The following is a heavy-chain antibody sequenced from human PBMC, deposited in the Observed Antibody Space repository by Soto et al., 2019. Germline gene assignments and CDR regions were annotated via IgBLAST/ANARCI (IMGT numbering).Heavy chain of an antibody. CDR2: IYYSGST. D-gene: IGHD3-22*01. V-gene: IGHV4-39*01. Sequence: QLQLQESGPGLVKPSETLSLTCPVSGGSISSSSYYWGWIRQPPGKGLEWIGSIYYSGSTYYNPSLKSRVTISVDTSKNQFSLKLSSVTAADAAVYYCARHDSSGYYRSWGQGTLVTVSS. J-gene: IGHJ4*02. CDR1: GGSISSSSYY. CDR3: ARHDSSGYYRS.